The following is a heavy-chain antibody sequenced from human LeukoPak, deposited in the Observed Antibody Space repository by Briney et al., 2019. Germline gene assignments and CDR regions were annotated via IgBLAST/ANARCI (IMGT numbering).Heavy chain of an antibody. Sequence: GGSLRLSCAASGFXVSTNCITWVRQAPGKGLEWVSVIYSDSSTYYADSVKGRFTISRDNSKNTLYLQMNSLRAEDTAVYYCARVQGGGLPRWYWGQGTLVTVSS. CDR1: GFXVSTNC. V-gene: IGHV3-66*01. CDR3: ARVQGGGLPRWY. J-gene: IGHJ4*02. D-gene: IGHD2-15*01. CDR2: IYSDSST.